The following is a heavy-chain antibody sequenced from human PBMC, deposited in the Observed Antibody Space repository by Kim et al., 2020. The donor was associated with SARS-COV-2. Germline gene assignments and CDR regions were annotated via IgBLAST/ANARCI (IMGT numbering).Heavy chain of an antibody. CDR3: AKDRGYNYDYESYFDI. CDR1: GFTFDNYA. CDR2: IGARGGTS. Sequence: GGSLRLSCEASGFTFDNYAMSWVRQAPGKGLEWVSGIGARGGTSFYANSVKGRFTISRDNSRYTLYLQMDNLRDEDTAVYYCAKDRGYNYDYESYFDIWGQGHLVTVSS. D-gene: IGHD5-18*01. J-gene: IGHJ4*02. V-gene: IGHV3-23*01.